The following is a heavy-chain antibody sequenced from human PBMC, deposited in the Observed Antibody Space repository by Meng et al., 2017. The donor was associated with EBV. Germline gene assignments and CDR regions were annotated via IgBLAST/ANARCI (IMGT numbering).Heavy chain of an antibody. J-gene: IGHJ5*02. Sequence: QRGRSVAGVKMPRPPANVPCRASGYTFTGYYMHWVRQAPGQGLEWMGRINPNSGGTNYAQKFQGRVTMTRDTSISTAYMELSRLRSDDTAVYYCAKGADLAAAGTFWFDPWGQGTLVTVSS. CDR3: AKGADLAAAGTFWFDP. CDR2: INPNSGGT. V-gene: IGHV1-2*06. D-gene: IGHD6-13*01. CDR1: GYTFTGYY.